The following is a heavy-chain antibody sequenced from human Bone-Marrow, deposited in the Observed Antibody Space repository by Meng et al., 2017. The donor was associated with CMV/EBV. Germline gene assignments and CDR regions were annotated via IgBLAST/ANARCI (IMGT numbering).Heavy chain of an antibody. J-gene: IGHJ6*02. D-gene: IGHD2-8*01. Sequence: ASVKVSCKDSGYTFNGYYMHWVRQAPGQGLEWMGWINPNSGGTNYAQKFQGRVTMTRDTSISTAYMELSRLRSDDTAVYYCASGIMLYQVPYYDMDVWGQGTTVTVSS. V-gene: IGHV1-2*02. CDR2: INPNSGGT. CDR1: GYTFNGYY. CDR3: ASGIMLYQVPYYDMDV.